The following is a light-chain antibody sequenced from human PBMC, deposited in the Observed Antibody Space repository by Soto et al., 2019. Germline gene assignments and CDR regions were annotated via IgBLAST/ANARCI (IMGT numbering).Light chain of an antibody. J-gene: IGKJ1*01. CDR1: QGIDSS. Sequence: DIQMTQSPSSLSASVGDRVTITCRASQGIDSSFAWYQQKPGKAPKLLIYAASSLHSGVPSRFSGSGSGRDFSLTISSLQPEDFATYYCQQSYDMPWTFGQGTKVDI. V-gene: IGKV1-39*01. CDR2: AAS. CDR3: QQSYDMPWT.